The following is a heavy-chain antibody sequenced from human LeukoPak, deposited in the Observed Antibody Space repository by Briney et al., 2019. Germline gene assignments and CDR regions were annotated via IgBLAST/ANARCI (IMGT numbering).Heavy chain of an antibody. D-gene: IGHD3-16*01. CDR2: VSGSSGRT. CDR1: GYSFTSYW. Sequence: GESLKISCKGSGYSFTSYWIGWVRQMPGKGLEWVSAVSGSSGRTYYADSVKGRFTISRDNSKNKLYLQMSSLRAEDTAVYYCATVWFRRFDYWGQGILVTVSS. J-gene: IGHJ4*02. CDR3: ATVWFRRFDY. V-gene: IGHV3-23*01.